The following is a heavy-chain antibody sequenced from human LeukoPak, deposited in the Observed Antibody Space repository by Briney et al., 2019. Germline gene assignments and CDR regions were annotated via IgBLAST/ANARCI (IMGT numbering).Heavy chain of an antibody. Sequence: GASVKVSCKASGYTFTSYGISWVRQAPGQGLGLMGWISAYNGNTNYAQKLQGRVTMTTDTSTSTAYMELRSLRSDDTAVYYCACNSYYYDSSGYYWALDYWGQGTLVTVSS. V-gene: IGHV1-18*01. CDR1: GYTFTSYG. CDR2: ISAYNGNT. J-gene: IGHJ4*02. CDR3: ACNSYYYDSSGYYWALDY. D-gene: IGHD3-22*01.